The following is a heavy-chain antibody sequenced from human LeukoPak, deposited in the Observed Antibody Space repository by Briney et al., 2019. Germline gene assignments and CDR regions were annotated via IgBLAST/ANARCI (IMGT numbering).Heavy chain of an antibody. J-gene: IGHJ4*02. Sequence: ASVKVSCKASGYTFTSYGISWVRQAPGRGLEWMGWISAYNGNTNYAQKLQGRVTMTTDTSTSTAYMELRSLRSDDTAVYYCARAGPYSGSYPYYFDYWGQGTLVTVSS. CDR3: ARAGPYSGSYPYYFDY. V-gene: IGHV1-18*01. CDR1: GYTFTSYG. CDR2: ISAYNGNT. D-gene: IGHD1-26*01.